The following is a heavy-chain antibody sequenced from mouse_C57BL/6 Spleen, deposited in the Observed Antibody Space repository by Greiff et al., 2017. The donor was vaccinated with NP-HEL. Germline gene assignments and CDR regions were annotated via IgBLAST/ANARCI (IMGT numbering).Heavy chain of an antibody. Sequence: VQLQQSGAELVRPGASVKLSCTASGFNIKDDYMHWVKQRPEQGLEWIGWIDPENGDTEYASKFQGKATITADTSSNTAYLQLSSLTSEDTAVYYCTTRPTVVSYYFDYWGQGTTLTVSS. CDR3: TTRPTVVSYYFDY. V-gene: IGHV14-4*01. J-gene: IGHJ2*01. CDR2: IDPENGDT. D-gene: IGHD1-1*01. CDR1: GFNIKDDY.